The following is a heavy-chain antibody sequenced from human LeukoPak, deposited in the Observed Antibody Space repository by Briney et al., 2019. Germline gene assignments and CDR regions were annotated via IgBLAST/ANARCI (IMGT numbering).Heavy chain of an antibody. V-gene: IGHV3-7*05. CDR2: IKQDGSEQ. CDR1: GFTFSMYW. CDR3: AREVGGSAFDI. D-gene: IGHD3-16*01. Sequence: GGSLRLSCAASGFTFSMYWMSWVRQAPGKGLEWVANIKQDGSEQYYADSVKGRFTISRDNAKNSLYLQMNSLRAEDTAVYYCAREVGGSAFDIWGQGTMVTVSS. J-gene: IGHJ3*02.